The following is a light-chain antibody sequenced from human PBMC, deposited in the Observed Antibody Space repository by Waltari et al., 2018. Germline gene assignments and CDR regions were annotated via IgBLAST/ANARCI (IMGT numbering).Light chain of an antibody. Sequence: DIVMTQTPLSLPVTTGEPASISCRSSQNLLHSDGKTYFYWYLQKPGQSPQLLFREVSNRASGVPDRFSGSGSGTAFTLKISRVEAEDVGVYYCMQGIQLPYSFGQGTKVEIK. J-gene: IGKJ2*03. CDR3: MQGIQLPYS. CDR1: QNLLHSDGKTY. CDR2: EVS. V-gene: IGKV2D-29*02.